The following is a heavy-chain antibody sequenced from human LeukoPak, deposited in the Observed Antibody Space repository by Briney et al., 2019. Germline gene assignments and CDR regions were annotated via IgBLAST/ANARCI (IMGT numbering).Heavy chain of an antibody. Sequence: GGSLRLSCAGSGFTFGGYGMHWFRQTPGKGREWVAVITDDGGRAFYADSVKGRFTIYRDNSKNTMSVQMDDLRAEDTAVYYCTRYNNDHFDYWGQGTLVTVSS. CDR3: TRYNNDHFDY. D-gene: IGHD1-14*01. CDR2: ITDDGGRA. V-gene: IGHV3-33*03. J-gene: IGHJ4*02. CDR1: GFTFGGYG.